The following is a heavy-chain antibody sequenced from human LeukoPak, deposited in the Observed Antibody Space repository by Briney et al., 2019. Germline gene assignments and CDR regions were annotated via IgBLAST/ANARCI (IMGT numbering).Heavy chain of an antibody. V-gene: IGHV4-34*01. D-gene: IGHD5-18*01. CDR2: INHSGST. J-gene: IGHJ6*03. Sequence: SETLSLTCAVYGGSFSGYYWSWIRQPPGKGLEWIGEINHSGSTNYNPSLKSRVTISVDTSKNQFSLKLSSVTAADTAVYYCARLGESDTAMVRYYYYMDVWGKGTTVTVSS. CDR1: GGSFSGYY. CDR3: ARLGESDTAMVRYYYYMDV.